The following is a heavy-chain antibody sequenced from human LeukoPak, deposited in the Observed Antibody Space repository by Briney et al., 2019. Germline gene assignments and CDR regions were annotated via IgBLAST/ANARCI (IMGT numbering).Heavy chain of an antibody. J-gene: IGHJ4*02. Sequence: PSETLSLTCTVSGGSISSSSYYWGWIRQPPGKGLEWIGSIYYSGSTYYNPSLKSRVTISVDTSKNQFPLKLSSVTAADTAVYYCARQTRRLVGFLDYWGQGTLVTVSS. V-gene: IGHV4-39*01. D-gene: IGHD6-19*01. CDR1: GGSISSSSYY. CDR2: IYYSGST. CDR3: ARQTRRLVGFLDY.